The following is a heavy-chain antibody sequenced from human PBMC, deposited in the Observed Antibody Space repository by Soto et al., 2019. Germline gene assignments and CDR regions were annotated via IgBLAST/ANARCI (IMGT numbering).Heavy chain of an antibody. Sequence: GASVKVSCKASGYTFTSYDINWVRQAPGQGLEWMGWMNPNSGNTGYAQKFQGRVTMTRDNSISTAYMELSSLRSEDTAVYYCARERAYVWSWFDPWGQGTLVTVSS. CDR2: MNPNSGNT. V-gene: IGHV1-8*01. J-gene: IGHJ5*02. CDR1: GYTFTSYD. CDR3: ARERAYVWSWFDP. D-gene: IGHD3-16*01.